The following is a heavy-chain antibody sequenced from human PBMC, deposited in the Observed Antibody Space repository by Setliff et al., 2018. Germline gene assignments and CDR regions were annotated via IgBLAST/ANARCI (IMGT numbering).Heavy chain of an antibody. V-gene: IGHV7-4-1*02. CDR1: GYTFTTYA. CDR2: INTNTGNP. CDR3: ATASRFGTIKYGGDYYMDV. Sequence: ASVKVSCKASGYTFTTYAISWTRQAPGQGLEWMGWINTNTGNPSYAQGFTGRFVFSLDTSVSTAYLQISSLKAEDTALYYCATASRFGTIKYGGDYYMDVWGKGTTVTVSS. D-gene: IGHD3-10*01. J-gene: IGHJ6*03.